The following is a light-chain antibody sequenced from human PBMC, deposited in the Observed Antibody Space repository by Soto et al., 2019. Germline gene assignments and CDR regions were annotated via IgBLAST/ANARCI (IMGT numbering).Light chain of an antibody. J-gene: IGKJ4*01. CDR1: QGVSSY. Sequence: DIQLTQSPSFLSASVGDRVTITCRASQGVSSYLAWYQQKPGKAPKLLIYDASTLQSGVPSRFSGSGSGTEFTLTIGTLQPEDFATYYCQQLNSYPLTFGGGTKVEIK. CDR3: QQLNSYPLT. V-gene: IGKV1-9*01. CDR2: DAS.